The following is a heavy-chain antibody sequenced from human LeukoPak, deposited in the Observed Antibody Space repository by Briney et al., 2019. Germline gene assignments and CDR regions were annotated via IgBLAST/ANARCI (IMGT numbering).Heavy chain of an antibody. CDR2: IYYTGST. V-gene: IGHV4-59*01. D-gene: IGHD6-13*01. CDR1: GGSITGYY. J-gene: IGHJ4*02. CDR3: ARGATAGYGSRCFDC. Sequence: SETLSLTCTVSGGSITGYYWSWIRQPPGKGLEWIGYIYYTGSTDYNPSLKSRLTISVDTSKNQLSLRLSSVTAADTAVYYCARGATAGYGSRCFDCWGQGTLVTVSS.